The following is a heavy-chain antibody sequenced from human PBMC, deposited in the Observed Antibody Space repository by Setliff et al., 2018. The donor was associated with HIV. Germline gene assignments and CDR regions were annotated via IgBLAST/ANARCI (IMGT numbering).Heavy chain of an antibody. D-gene: IGHD3-22*01. CDR2: IYWNDDK. Sequence: SGPTLVNPTQTLTLTCTFSGFSLSTSGVGVGWIRQPPGKALEWLALIYWNDDKRYSPSLKSRLTITKGTSKNQVVLTMTNMDPVDTATYYCAHRLSYYDTSGYYSYYSDYWGQGTLVTVSS. V-gene: IGHV2-5*01. J-gene: IGHJ4*02. CDR1: GFSLSTSGVG. CDR3: AHRLSYYDTSGYYSYYSDY.